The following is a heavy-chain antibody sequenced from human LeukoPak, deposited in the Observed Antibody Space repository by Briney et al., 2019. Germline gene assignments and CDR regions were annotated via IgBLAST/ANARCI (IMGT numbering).Heavy chain of an antibody. D-gene: IGHD4-11*01. V-gene: IGHV4-38-2*02. CDR1: GYSIASGYQ. Sequence: SETLSLTCTVSGYSIASGYQWAWIRQPPGKRLEWIGSIYQSGSTYDNLSLKSRLTMSVDTSKNQFSLKMRSVTAADTAIYYCARSEINDYMRFWGQGILVTVSS. CDR3: ARSEINDYMRF. CDR2: IYQSGST. J-gene: IGHJ4*02.